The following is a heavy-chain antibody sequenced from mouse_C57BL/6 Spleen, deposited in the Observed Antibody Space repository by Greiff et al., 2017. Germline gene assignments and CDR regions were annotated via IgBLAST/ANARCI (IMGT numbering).Heavy chain of an antibody. V-gene: IGHV5-16*01. CDR3: ARERGSSPTGAYFDY. CDR1: GFTFSDYY. D-gene: IGHD1-1*01. Sequence: EVQLVESEGGLVQPGSSMKLSCTASGFTFSDYYMAWVRQVPEKGLEWVANINYDGSSTYYLDSLKSRFIISRDNAKNILYLQMSSLKSEDTATYYCARERGSSPTGAYFDYWGQGTTLTVSS. CDR2: INYDGSST. J-gene: IGHJ2*01.